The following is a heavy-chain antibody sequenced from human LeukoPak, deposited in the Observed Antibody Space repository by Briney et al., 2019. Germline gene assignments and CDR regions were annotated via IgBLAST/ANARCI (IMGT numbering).Heavy chain of an antibody. Sequence: GGSLRLSCVGSGSTFSNFARSLVRQAPGKGLEWVSVISGTGTSIDYADSVKGRFTISRDNSKNTLYLQMSSLRAEDTAVYYCARSRDGYNSGAFDMWGQGTMVTVSS. CDR1: GSTFSNFA. J-gene: IGHJ3*02. V-gene: IGHV3-23*01. CDR3: ARSRDGYNSGAFDM. D-gene: IGHD5-24*01. CDR2: ISGTGTSI.